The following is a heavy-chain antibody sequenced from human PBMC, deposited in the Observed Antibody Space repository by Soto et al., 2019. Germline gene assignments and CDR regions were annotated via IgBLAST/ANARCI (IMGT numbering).Heavy chain of an antibody. CDR1: GGTFSSYA. CDR3: ARDPPVVEGDDAFDI. CDR2: IIPIFGTA. J-gene: IGHJ3*02. V-gene: IGHV1-69*13. D-gene: IGHD2-15*01. Sequence: SVKVSCKASGGTFSSYAISWVRQAPGQGLEWMGGIIPIFGTANYAQKFQGRVTITADESTSTAYMELSSLRSEDTAVYYCARDPPVVEGDDAFDIWGQGTMVTVSS.